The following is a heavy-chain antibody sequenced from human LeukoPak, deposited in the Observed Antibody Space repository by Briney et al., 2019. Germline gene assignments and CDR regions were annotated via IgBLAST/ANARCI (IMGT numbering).Heavy chain of an antibody. CDR3: ARDGGSDQYYFDN. CDR1: GASIGRPYW. CDR2: ISYSGNT. J-gene: IGHJ4*02. V-gene: IGHV4-4*02. Sequence: SETLSLTCGVSGASIGRPYWWIWVRQPPGKGLEWIAEISYSGNTHYNPSLKSRVIISLDKSKNLVFLKLNSVTAADTAMYYCARDGGSDQYYFDNWGQGTLVTVSS. D-gene: IGHD6-19*01.